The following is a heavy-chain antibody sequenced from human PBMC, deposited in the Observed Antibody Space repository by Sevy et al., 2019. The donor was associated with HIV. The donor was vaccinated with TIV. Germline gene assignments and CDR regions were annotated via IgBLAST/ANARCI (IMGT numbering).Heavy chain of an antibody. D-gene: IGHD3-22*01. Sequence: VSVKVSCKVSGYTLTKLAMHWVRQGPGKGLEWMGSFDPEDEETIYAQKFQGRVTMTEDTSTETAYMELSSLRSEDTAVYYCATTKDYYESSGDPFDYWGQGTLVTVSS. CDR2: FDPEDEET. CDR1: GYTLTKLA. J-gene: IGHJ4*02. V-gene: IGHV1-24*01. CDR3: ATTKDYYESSGDPFDY.